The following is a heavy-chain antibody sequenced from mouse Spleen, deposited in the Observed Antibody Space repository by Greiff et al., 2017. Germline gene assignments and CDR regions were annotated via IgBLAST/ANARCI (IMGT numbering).Heavy chain of an antibody. V-gene: IGHV1-85*01. CDR2: IYPRDGST. CDR1: GYTFTSYD. Sequence: VKLQESGPELVKPGASVKLSCKASGYTFTSYDINWVKQRPGQGLEWIGWIYPRDGSTKYNEKFKGKATLTVDTSSSTAYMELHSLTSEDSAVYFCARIYYYGSSYAMDYWGQGTSVTVSS. CDR3: ARIYYYGSSYAMDY. D-gene: IGHD1-1*01. J-gene: IGHJ4*01.